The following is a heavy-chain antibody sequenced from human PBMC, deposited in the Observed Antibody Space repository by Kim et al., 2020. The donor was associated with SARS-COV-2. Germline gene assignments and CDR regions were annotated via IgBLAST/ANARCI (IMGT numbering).Heavy chain of an antibody. D-gene: IGHD3-10*01. V-gene: IGHV1-8*01. CDR2: MNPNSGNT. CDR3: ARGFGVRGVIGY. Sequence: ASVKVSCKASGYTFTSYDINWVRQATGQGLEWMGWMNPNSGNTGYAQKFQGRVTMTRNTSISTAYMELSSLRSEDTAVYYCARGFGVRGVIGYWGQGTLVTVSS. J-gene: IGHJ4*02. CDR1: GYTFTSYD.